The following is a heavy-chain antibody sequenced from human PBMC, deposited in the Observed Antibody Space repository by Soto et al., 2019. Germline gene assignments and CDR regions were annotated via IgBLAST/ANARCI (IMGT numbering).Heavy chain of an antibody. J-gene: IGHJ4*02. D-gene: IGHD3-3*01. CDR2: IRSKAYGGTT. CDR1: GFTFGDYA. V-gene: IGHV3-49*03. CDR3: TRVGTYYEFWSGSINVYYFDY. Sequence: GGSLRLSCTASGFTFGDYAMSWFRQAPGKGLEWVGFIRSKAYGGTTEYAASVKGRFTISRDDSKSIAYLQMNSLKTEDTAVYYCTRVGTYYEFWSGSINVYYFDYWGQGTLVTVSS.